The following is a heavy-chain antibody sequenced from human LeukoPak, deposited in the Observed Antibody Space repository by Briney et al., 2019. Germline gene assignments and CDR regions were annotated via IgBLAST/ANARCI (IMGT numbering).Heavy chain of an antibody. CDR1: GYTFTGYY. Sequence: VASVKVSCKASGYTFTGYYMHWVRQAPGQGLEWMGWINPNSGGTNYAQKFQGRVTMTRDTSISTAYMELSRLRSDDTAVYYCARDQNQVVGGWFDPWGQGTLVTVSS. V-gene: IGHV1-2*02. D-gene: IGHD3-22*01. J-gene: IGHJ5*02. CDR3: ARDQNQVVGGWFDP. CDR2: INPNSGGT.